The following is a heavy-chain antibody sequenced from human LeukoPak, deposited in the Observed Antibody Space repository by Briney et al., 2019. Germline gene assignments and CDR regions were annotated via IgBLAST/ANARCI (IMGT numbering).Heavy chain of an antibody. CDR2: ISGSGVTT. J-gene: IGHJ3*02. CDR1: GFTFSSYS. Sequence: GGSLRLSCGASGFTFSSYSMNWVPQAPGKGLEWVSAISGSGVTTYYAHSVKGRFAISRDNSKNTLYLQMNSLRAEDTALYYCAKAPPPYCSGGSCFDAFDIWGQGTMVTVSS. V-gene: IGHV3-23*01. CDR3: AKAPPPYCSGGSCFDAFDI. D-gene: IGHD2-15*01.